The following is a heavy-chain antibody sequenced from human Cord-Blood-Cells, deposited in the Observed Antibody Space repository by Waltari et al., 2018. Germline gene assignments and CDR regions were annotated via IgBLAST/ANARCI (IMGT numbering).Heavy chain of an antibody. V-gene: IGHV4-39*01. CDR2: FYYSRST. J-gene: IGHJ6*03. CDR1: GGSISSSSYY. CDR3: ARHVGSSSSYYYYYMDV. Sequence: QLQLQESGPGLVKPSETLSLTCTVSGGSISSSSYYWGWLRQPPGKGLGWIGSFYYSRSTYSNPSLKSRVTISVDTSKNQFSLKLSSVTAADTAVYYCARHVGSSSSYYYYYMDVWGKGTTVTVSS. D-gene: IGHD6-6*01.